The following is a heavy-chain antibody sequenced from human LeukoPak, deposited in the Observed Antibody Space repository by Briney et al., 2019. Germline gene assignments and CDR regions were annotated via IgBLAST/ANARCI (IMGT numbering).Heavy chain of an antibody. CDR3: ARFSSYYDSSLHYVDH. Sequence: PSETLSLTCTVSGGSISSYYWSWIRQPPGKGLEWIGYTYYSGSTNYNPSLKSRVTISADTSKNQFSLRLSSVTAADTAVYYCARFSSYYDSSLHYVDHWGQGTLVSVSA. D-gene: IGHD3-22*01. J-gene: IGHJ4*02. V-gene: IGHV4-59*01. CDR1: GGSISSYY. CDR2: TYYSGST.